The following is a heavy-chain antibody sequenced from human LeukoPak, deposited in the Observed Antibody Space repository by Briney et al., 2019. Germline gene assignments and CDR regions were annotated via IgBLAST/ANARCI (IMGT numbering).Heavy chain of an antibody. Sequence: SETLSLTCTVTGGSISGYHWNWIRQSPGKGLEWIANIYYTGIADYNPSLKSRVTTSVDTSKNEISLILSSVSAADTAVYYCARKTYCSGGRCYGENWFDPWGQGTLVTVSS. V-gene: IGHV4-59*08. J-gene: IGHJ5*02. D-gene: IGHD2-15*01. CDR3: ARKTYCSGGRCYGENWFDP. CDR1: GGSISGYH. CDR2: IYYTGIA.